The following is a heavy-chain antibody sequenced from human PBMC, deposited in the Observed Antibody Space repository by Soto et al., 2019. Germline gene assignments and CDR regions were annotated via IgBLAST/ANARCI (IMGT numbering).Heavy chain of an antibody. D-gene: IGHD2-15*01. J-gene: IGHJ4*02. CDR2: IYWDDDK. CDR1: GFSLTTTGVG. CDR3: AHRAVLCSGGTCYSHPFDF. Sequence: QITLKESGPTLVKPTQTLTLTCTFSGFSLTTTGVGVGWIRQPPGKALEWLAIIYWDDDKRYSPSLKSRLTHTQDTSKNQVVLTMTNMDPVDTATYFCAHRAVLCSGGTCYSHPFDFWGQGTLVTVSS. V-gene: IGHV2-5*02.